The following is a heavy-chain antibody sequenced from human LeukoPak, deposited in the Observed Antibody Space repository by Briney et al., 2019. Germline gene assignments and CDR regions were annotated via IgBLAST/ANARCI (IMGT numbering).Heavy chain of an antibody. CDR2: IYSGGNT. J-gene: IGHJ4*02. D-gene: IGHD6-6*01. V-gene: IGHV3-53*01. CDR3: ARTRIAARVVWSGYYFDY. CDR1: GFTVSINS. Sequence: GGSLRLSCTVSGFTVSINSMSWVRQAPGKGLEWVSFIYSGGNTHYSDSVKGRFTISRDNAKNTLYLQMNSLRAEDTALYYCARTRIAARVVWSGYYFDYWGQGTLVTVSS.